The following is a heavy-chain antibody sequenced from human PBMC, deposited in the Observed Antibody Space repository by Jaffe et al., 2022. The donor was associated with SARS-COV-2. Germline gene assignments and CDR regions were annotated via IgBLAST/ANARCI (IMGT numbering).Heavy chain of an antibody. D-gene: IGHD4-17*01. CDR3: AKAKTTVTMLGYYFDF. J-gene: IGHJ4*02. V-gene: IGHV3-30*18. CDR1: GFTFSNYG. Sequence: QVQLVESGGGVVQPGRSLRLSCVASGFTFSNYGMHWVRQAPGKGLEWVAVLSSDRTNKYYADSVKGRFTISRDNYKNTLYLQMNGLRAEDTAVYYCAKAKTTVTMLGYYFDFWGQGTLVTVSS. CDR2: LSSDRTNK.